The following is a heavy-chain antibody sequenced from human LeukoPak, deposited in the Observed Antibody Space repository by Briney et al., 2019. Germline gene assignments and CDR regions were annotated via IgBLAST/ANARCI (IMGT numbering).Heavy chain of an antibody. Sequence: SETLSLTCAVYGGSFSGYYWSWIRQPPGKGLEWIGEINHSGSANYDPSLKSRVTISVDTSKNQFSLKLSSVTAADTAVYYCARGTWNCSGGSCYSSFDYWGQGTLVTVSS. CDR3: ARGTWNCSGGSCYSSFDY. CDR2: INHSGSA. D-gene: IGHD2-15*01. V-gene: IGHV4-34*01. CDR1: GGSFSGYY. J-gene: IGHJ4*02.